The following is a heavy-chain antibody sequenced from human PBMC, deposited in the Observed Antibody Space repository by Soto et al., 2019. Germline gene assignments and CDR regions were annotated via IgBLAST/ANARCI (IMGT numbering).Heavy chain of an antibody. CDR2: IDHSGSI. Sequence: PSETLSLTCAVYGGSFSGYYWSWIRQTPGKGLEWIGEIDHSGSIKYNPSLESRVSISLDTSRNQFSLELSSVTAADSAVFYCATGGGAAPGTWGQGTLVTVSS. J-gene: IGHJ4*02. D-gene: IGHD6-13*01. CDR3: ATGGGAAPGT. CDR1: GGSFSGYY. V-gene: IGHV4-34*01.